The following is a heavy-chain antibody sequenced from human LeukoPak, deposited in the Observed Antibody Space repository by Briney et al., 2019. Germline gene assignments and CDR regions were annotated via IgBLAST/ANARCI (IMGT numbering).Heavy chain of an antibody. CDR2: INSDGSST. Sequence: GGSLRLSCAASGFTFSSYWMHWVRQAPGKELVWVSRINSDGSSTTYADSVKGRFTISRDNAKNTLYLHMNSLRAEDTAVYYCARDPLYIDYGGNNFDYWGQGTLVTVSS. D-gene: IGHD4-23*01. J-gene: IGHJ4*02. CDR3: ARDPLYIDYGGNNFDY. V-gene: IGHV3-74*01. CDR1: GFTFSSYW.